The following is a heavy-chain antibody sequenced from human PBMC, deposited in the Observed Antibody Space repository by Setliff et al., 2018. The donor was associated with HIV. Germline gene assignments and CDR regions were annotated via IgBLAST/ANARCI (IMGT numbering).Heavy chain of an antibody. Sequence: SSETLSLTCAVYGGSFSSYYWAWIRQPPGQGLEWIANIYPSGNIYPNGGTNYNPSLKGRVTISLDTSKNQFSLKLNSVTAADTAIYYCARGGPTVAYGVDVWGQGTTVTVSS. D-gene: IGHD4-17*01. V-gene: IGHV4-4*08. CDR3: ARGGPTVAYGVDV. CDR2: IYPSGNIYPNGGT. CDR1: GGSFSSYY. J-gene: IGHJ6*02.